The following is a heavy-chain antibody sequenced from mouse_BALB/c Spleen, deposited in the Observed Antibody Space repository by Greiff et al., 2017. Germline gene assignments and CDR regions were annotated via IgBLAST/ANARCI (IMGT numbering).Heavy chain of an antibody. V-gene: IGHV5-17*02. CDR2: ISSGSSTI. J-gene: IGHJ3*01. CDR3: ARSESPDYAWFAY. Sequence: EVKLMESGGGLVQPGGSRKLSCAASGFTFSSFGMHWVRQAPEKGLEWVAYISSGSSTIYYADTVKGRFTISRDNPKNTLFLQMTSLRSEDTAMYYCARSESPDYAWFAYWGQGTLVTVSA. D-gene: IGHD2-4*01. CDR1: GFTFSSFG.